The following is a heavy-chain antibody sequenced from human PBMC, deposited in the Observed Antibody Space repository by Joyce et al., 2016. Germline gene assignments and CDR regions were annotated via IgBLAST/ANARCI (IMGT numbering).Heavy chain of an antibody. J-gene: IGHJ4*02. Sequence: QVQLQQWGAGLLKPSETLSLTCAADGGSFSGFSWNWIRQPPGKGLEWIREINHRGSTSYNPSLKSRVTISVDTSKNHFSLKLSSVTAADTAVYFCARIYSTSCSGGSCTRGYFDYWGQGSLVTVSS. CDR3: ARIYSTSCSGGSCTRGYFDY. V-gene: IGHV4-34*01. CDR1: GGSFSGFS. D-gene: IGHD2-15*01. CDR2: INHRGST.